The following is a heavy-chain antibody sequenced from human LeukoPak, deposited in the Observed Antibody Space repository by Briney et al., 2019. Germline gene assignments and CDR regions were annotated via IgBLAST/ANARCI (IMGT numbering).Heavy chain of an antibody. CDR2: ISGGGGRP. J-gene: IGHJ4*02. CDR1: GFTFSSCA. CDR3: ARHPEPGYCSSTSCHESYFDY. Sequence: LTGGSLRLSCAASGFTFSSCAMSWVRQAPGKGLEWVSAISGGGGRPYYADSVKGRFTISRDNSKNTLYLQMNSLRAEDTAVYYCARHPEPGYCSSTSCHESYFDYWGQGTLVTVSS. V-gene: IGHV3-23*01. D-gene: IGHD2-2*01.